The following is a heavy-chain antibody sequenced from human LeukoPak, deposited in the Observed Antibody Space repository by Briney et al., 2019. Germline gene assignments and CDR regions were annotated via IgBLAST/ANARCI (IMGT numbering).Heavy chain of an antibody. V-gene: IGHV3-74*01. CDR3: ARDGSLPDY. CDR2: ITSDGSST. Sequence: RGGSLRLSCAASQFTFSSYWMHWVRQAPGKGLVWVSFITSDGSSTSYADYVKGRFTISRDNAKNMLYLQMNSLRAEDTAVYYCARDGSLPDYWGQGTLVTVSS. D-gene: IGHD5-12*01. J-gene: IGHJ4*02. CDR1: QFTFSSYW.